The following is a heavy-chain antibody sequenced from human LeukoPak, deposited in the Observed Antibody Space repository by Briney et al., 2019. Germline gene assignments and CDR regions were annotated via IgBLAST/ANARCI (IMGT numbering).Heavy chain of an antibody. V-gene: IGHV4-59*01. Sequence: SETLSLTCTVSGGSISSYYWSWIRQPPGKGLEWIGYIYYSGSTNYNPSLKSRVTISVGTSKNQFSLKLSSVTAADTAVYYCARVKYYYDSSGYYYQELDYWGQGTLVTVSS. CDR1: GGSISSYY. D-gene: IGHD3-22*01. J-gene: IGHJ4*02. CDR2: IYYSGST. CDR3: ARVKYYYDSSGYYYQELDY.